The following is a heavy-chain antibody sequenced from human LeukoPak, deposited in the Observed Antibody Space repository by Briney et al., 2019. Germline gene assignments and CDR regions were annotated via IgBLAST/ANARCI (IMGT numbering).Heavy chain of an antibody. CDR1: GGSISSSSYY. CDR3: ARGGGSYGRYFDY. CDR2: IYYSGST. Sequence: SETLSLTCTVSGGSISSSSYYWGWIRQPPGKGLEWIGSIYYSGSTYYNPSLKSRVTISVDTSKNQFSLKLSSVTAADTGVYYCARGGGSYGRYFDYWGQGTLVTVSS. J-gene: IGHJ4*02. D-gene: IGHD3-16*01. V-gene: IGHV4-39*07.